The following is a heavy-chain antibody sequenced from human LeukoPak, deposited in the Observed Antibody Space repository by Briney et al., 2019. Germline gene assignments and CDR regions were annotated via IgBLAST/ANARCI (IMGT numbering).Heavy chain of an antibody. J-gene: IGHJ6*02. CDR2: IYTSGST. V-gene: IGHV4-61*02. CDR3: ARDRALLRFGELSDHYYYYYGMDV. Sequence: PSETLSLTCAVSGGSISSGGYSWSWIRQPAGKGLEWIGRIYTSGSTNYNPSLKSRVTMSVDTSKNQFSLKLSSVTAADTAVYYCARDRALLRFGELSDHYYYYYGMDVWGQGTTVTVSS. CDR1: GGSISSGGYS. D-gene: IGHD3-10*01.